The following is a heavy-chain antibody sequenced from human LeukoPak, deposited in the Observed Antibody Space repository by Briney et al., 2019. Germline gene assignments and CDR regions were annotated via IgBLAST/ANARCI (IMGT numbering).Heavy chain of an antibody. CDR1: GDSISSTSYY. V-gene: IGHV4-39*01. CDR3: ARQQSDTSLFDP. D-gene: IGHD2-21*02. Sequence: PSEALSLTCIVSGDSISSTSYYWAWIRQPPGKGLEWIGMIFYSGSAYYTPSLRGRVTLSVDTSRNQFSLNLISVTAADTGVYFCARQQSDTSLFDPWGQGTLVTVSS. CDR2: IFYSGSA. J-gene: IGHJ5*02.